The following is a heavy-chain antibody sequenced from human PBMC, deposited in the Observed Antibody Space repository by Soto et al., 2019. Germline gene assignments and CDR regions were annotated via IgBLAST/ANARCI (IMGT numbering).Heavy chain of an antibody. V-gene: IGHV4-34*01. J-gene: IGHJ5*02. CDR3: ARGKKKWLVSWFDP. Sequence: SETLSLTGAVYVGSVSGYYWSWIRQPPGKGLEWIGEINHSGSTNYNPSPKSRVTISVDTSKNQFSLKLSSVTAADTAVYYCARGKKKWLVSWFDPWGQGTLVTVSS. CDR1: VGSVSGYY. D-gene: IGHD6-19*01. CDR2: INHSGST.